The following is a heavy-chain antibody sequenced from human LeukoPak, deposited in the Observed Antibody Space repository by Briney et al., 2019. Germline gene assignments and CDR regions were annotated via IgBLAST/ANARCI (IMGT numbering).Heavy chain of an antibody. CDR1: GGSMGSYY. D-gene: IGHD5-12*01. CDR2: IYSAGTT. J-gene: IGHJ5*02. CDR3: ARDKAWLDP. Sequence: SETLSLTCTVSGGSMGSYYWAWIRQPAGKGLEWIGRIYSAGTTTYNPALKSRVTMSIDMSKNQFSLTLRSMTAADTAAYYCARDKAWLDPWGQGTLVTVSS. V-gene: IGHV4-4*07.